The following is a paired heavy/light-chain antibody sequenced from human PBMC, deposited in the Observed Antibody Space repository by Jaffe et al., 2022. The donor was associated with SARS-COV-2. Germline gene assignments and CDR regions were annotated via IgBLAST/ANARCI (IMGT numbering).Heavy chain of an antibody. CDR1: GFIFSSFG. J-gene: IGHJ4*02. Sequence: QVQVVESGGGVVQPGRSLRLSCAASGFIFSSFGMHWVRQAPGKGLEWVATIWYDGSKKYYGDSVKGRFSISRDDSRTTVYLQMNSLRAEDTAVYYCARDRGYSPDNWGQGTLVTVSS. D-gene: IGHD3-10*01. CDR3: ARDRGYSPDN. V-gene: IGHV3-33*01. CDR2: IWYDGSKK.
Light chain of an antibody. CDR2: STN. CDR1: SGSVSTTYY. CDR3: ALYMGSGIWV. J-gene: IGLJ3*02. Sequence: QTVVTQEPSSSVSPGGTVTLTCGLSSGSVSTTYYPSWHQQTPGQGPRTLIYSTNTRSSGVPDRFSGSILGNKAALTITGAQAHDESDYYCALYMGSGIWVFGGGTKLTVV. V-gene: IGLV8-61*01.